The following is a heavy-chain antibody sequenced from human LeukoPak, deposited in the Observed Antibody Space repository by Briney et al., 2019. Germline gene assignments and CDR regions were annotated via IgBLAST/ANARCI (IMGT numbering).Heavy chain of an antibody. J-gene: IGHJ6*02. Sequence: WVRQPPGKGLEWIGYIYYSGSTYYNPSLKSRVTISVDTSKNQFSLKLSSVTAADTAVYYCARDLWGDGMDVWGQGTTVTVSS. V-gene: IGHV4-30-4*01. D-gene: IGHD3-16*01. CDR3: ARDLWGDGMDV. CDR2: IYYSGST.